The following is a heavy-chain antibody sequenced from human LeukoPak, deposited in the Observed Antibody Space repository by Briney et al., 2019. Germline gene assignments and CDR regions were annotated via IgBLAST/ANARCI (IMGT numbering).Heavy chain of an antibody. D-gene: IGHD3-10*01. CDR1: GGSFSGYY. J-gene: IGHJ4*02. CDR3: ARLPYYYGSEFDY. Sequence: SETLSLTCAVYGGSFSGYYWSWIRQPPGKGLEWIGEINHSGSTNYNPSLKSRVTISVDTSKNQFSLKLSSVTAADTAVYYCARLPYYYGSEFDYWGQGTLVTVSS. CDR2: INHSGST. V-gene: IGHV4-34*01.